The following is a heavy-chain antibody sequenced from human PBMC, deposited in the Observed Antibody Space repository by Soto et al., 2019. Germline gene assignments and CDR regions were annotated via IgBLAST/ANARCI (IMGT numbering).Heavy chain of an antibody. J-gene: IGHJ6*02. Sequence: SETLSLTCAVSGGSISSYYWSWIRQPPGKGLEWSGYIYYSGSTNYNPSLKSRVTISVDTSKIQFSLKLSSVTAADTAVYYCARDSLLGDYVCGDYYYGMDVWGQGTTVTVSS. CDR2: IYYSGST. D-gene: IGHD4-17*01. CDR1: GGSISSYY. V-gene: IGHV4-59*01. CDR3: ARDSLLGDYVCGDYYYGMDV.